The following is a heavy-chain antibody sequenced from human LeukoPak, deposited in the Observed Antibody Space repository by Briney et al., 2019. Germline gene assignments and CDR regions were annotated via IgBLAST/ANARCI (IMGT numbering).Heavy chain of an antibody. Sequence: PSETLSLTCDVSGYSIRSGSYWGWIRQPPGKGLEWIGCMFHSGDTYHNPSLKSRVTISADTPKSQFSLKLTSVTAADTAVYYCAKVGAYGDYARHDYWGQGTLVTVSS. J-gene: IGHJ4*02. D-gene: IGHD4-17*01. CDR3: AKVGAYGDYARHDY. V-gene: IGHV4-38-2*01. CDR1: GYSIRSGSY. CDR2: MFHSGDT.